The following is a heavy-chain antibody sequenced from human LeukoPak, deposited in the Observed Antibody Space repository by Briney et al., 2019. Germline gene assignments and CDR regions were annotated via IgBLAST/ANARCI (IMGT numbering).Heavy chain of an antibody. V-gene: IGHV3-21*01. CDR1: GFAFSSYS. Sequence: GGSLRLSCAASGFAFSSYSMNWVRQAPGKGVEWVSSISSSSSYIYYADSVKGRFTISRDNAKNSLYLQMNSLRAEDTAVYYCARDRVAAAGDAFDIWGQGTMVTVSS. J-gene: IGHJ3*02. CDR3: ARDRVAAAGDAFDI. CDR2: ISSSSSYI. D-gene: IGHD6-13*01.